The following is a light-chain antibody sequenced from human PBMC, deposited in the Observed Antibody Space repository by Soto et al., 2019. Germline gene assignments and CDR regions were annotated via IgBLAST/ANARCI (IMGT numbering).Light chain of an antibody. J-gene: IGKJ1*01. CDR2: GAS. V-gene: IGKV3-20*01. Sequence: EVVRTQSLASLCMSPGERATFHSRSCESFSTNLAWYQQKPGQAPRLVIYGASTRATGSPDRSSGRGSGTDVTLTICRREAEDFAVYYCQQQGRSPARFGQGTKVDI. CDR1: ESFSTN. CDR3: QQQGRSPAR.